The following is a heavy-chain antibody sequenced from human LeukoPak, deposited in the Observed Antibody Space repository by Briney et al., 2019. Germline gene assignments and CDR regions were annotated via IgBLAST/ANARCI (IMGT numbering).Heavy chain of an antibody. D-gene: IGHD6-13*01. CDR3: ARLDPSAAGKFDY. CDR1: GGSISSYY. V-gene: IGHV4-4*09. CDR2: ICTSGST. Sequence: SETLSLTCTVSGGSISSYYWSWIRQPPGKGLEWIGYICTSGSTNYNPSLKSRVTISVDTSKNQFSLKLGSVTAADTAVYYCARLDPSAAGKFDYWGQGTLVTVSS. J-gene: IGHJ4*02.